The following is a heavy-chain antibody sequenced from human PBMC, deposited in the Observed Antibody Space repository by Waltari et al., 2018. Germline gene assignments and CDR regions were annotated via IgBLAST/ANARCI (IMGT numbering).Heavy chain of an antibody. CDR1: GFAFGRYW. V-gene: IGHV3-7*01. Sequence: EVQLVESGGGLVQPGGSLRLSCAASGFAFGRYWMSWVRQAPRKGLEWVARIKEDGSERDYVDSVKGRFTISRDNAKNSLYLQMNSLRAEDTAVYYCARVGGYCSGGTCYGWFDTWGQGTLVTVSS. D-gene: IGHD2-15*01. J-gene: IGHJ5*02. CDR2: IKEDGSER. CDR3: ARVGGYCSGGTCYGWFDT.